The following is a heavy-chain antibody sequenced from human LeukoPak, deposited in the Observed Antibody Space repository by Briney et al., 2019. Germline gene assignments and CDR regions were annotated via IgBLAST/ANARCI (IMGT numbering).Heavy chain of an antibody. V-gene: IGHV3-21*01. Sequence: GGSLRLSCAASGFTFTNYAKSWVRQAPGKGLEWVSSISSSSSYIYYADSVKGRFTISRDNAKNSLYLQMNSLRAEDTAVYYCARTGYSSGWNWGQGTLVTVSS. CDR1: GFTFTNYA. CDR2: ISSSSSYI. D-gene: IGHD6-19*01. CDR3: ARTGYSSGWN. J-gene: IGHJ4*02.